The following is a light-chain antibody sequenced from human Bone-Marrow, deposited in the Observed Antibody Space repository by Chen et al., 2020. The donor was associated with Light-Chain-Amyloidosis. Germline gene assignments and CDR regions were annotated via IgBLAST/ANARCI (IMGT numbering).Light chain of an antibody. Sequence: QSVLTQPPSASGTPGQRVTISCSGASSNIGIKYVYWYQHFPGAAPHLLIHRNNQRPSGVPDLFSASKSGTSAFLAIRGLRSEVEADYYCAAWDGSLSGYVFGTGTKVIVL. CDR1: SSNIGIKY. CDR2: RNN. CDR3: AAWDGSLSGYV. J-gene: IGLJ1*01. V-gene: IGLV1-47*01.